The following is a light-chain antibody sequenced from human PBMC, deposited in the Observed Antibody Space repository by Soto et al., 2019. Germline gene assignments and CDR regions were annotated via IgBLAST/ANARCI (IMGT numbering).Light chain of an antibody. CDR2: DAS. CDR3: QQYGSSPPT. J-gene: IGKJ1*01. CDR1: QSVSSNY. Sequence: EIVLTQSPGPLSLSPGERATPSCRASQSVSSNYLAWYQRKPGQAPRLLIYDASSRAIDIPNRFSVSGSGTDFPLTITRLEPEELAVYYCQQYGSSPPTFGQGTKVEI. V-gene: IGKV3-20*01.